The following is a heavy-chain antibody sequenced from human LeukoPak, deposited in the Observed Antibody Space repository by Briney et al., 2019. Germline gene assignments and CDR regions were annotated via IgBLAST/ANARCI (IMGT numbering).Heavy chain of an antibody. V-gene: IGHV3-30-3*01. J-gene: IGHJ6*02. D-gene: IGHD2-8*01. CDR1: GFTFSSYA. Sequence: PGGSLRLSCAASGFTFSSYAMHWVRQAPGKGLEWVAVISYDGSNKYYADSVKGRFTISRDNSKNTLYLQMNSLRAEDTAVYYCARGEWGMDVWGQGTTVTVSS. CDR3: ARGEWGMDV. CDR2: ISYDGSNK.